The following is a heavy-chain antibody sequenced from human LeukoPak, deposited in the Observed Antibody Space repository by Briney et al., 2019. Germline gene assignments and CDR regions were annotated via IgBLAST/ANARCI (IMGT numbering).Heavy chain of an antibody. Sequence: GESLKISCKGSGYSFTSYWISWVRQMPGKGLEWMGRIDPSDSYTNYSPPFQGHVTISADKSISTAYLQWSSLKASDTAMYYCARGIMVRGVTFYYYYGMDVWGKGTTVTVSS. V-gene: IGHV5-10-1*01. CDR3: ARGIMVRGVTFYYYYGMDV. J-gene: IGHJ6*04. CDR2: IDPSDSYT. D-gene: IGHD3-10*01. CDR1: GYSFTSYW.